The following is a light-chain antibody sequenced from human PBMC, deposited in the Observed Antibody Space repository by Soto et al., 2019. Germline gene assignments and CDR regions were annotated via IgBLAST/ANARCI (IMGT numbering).Light chain of an antibody. CDR3: QQYGSSPGT. Sequence: EIVLTQSPGTLSLSPGERATLSCRASQSVSSSYLAWYQQKPGQAPRHLIYGASSRATGIPCRFSGSGSGRDFTLTSSRLEPEDLAVYCCQQYGSSPGTFGQGTKLESK. J-gene: IGKJ2*01. CDR2: GAS. CDR1: QSVSSSY. V-gene: IGKV3-20*01.